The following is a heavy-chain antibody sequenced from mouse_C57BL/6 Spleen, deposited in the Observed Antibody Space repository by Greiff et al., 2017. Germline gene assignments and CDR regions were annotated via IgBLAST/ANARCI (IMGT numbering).Heavy chain of an antibody. CDR1: GYTFTDYY. V-gene: IGHV1-26*01. CDR2: INPNNGGT. CDR3: ARTSFITTVVASYYAMDY. Sequence: EVQLQQSGPELVKPGASVKISCKASGYTFTDYYMNWVKQSHGKSLEWIGDINPNNGGTSYNQKFKGKATLTVDKSSSTAYMELRSLTSEDSAVYYCARTSFITTVVASYYAMDYWGQGTSVTVSS. J-gene: IGHJ4*01. D-gene: IGHD1-1*01.